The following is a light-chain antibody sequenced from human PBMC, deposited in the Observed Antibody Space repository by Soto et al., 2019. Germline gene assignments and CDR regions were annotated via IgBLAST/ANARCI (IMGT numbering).Light chain of an antibody. CDR3: AAWDDSLNGFYV. V-gene: IGLV1-44*01. J-gene: IGLJ1*01. CDR2: SNN. CDR1: SSNIGSNT. Sequence: QSVLTQPPSASGTPGQRVTISCSGSSSNIGSNTVNWYQQLPGTAPKLLIYSNNQRPSGVPDRFSGSKSGTSASLAVSGLQSEDEADYYCAAWDDSLNGFYVFGIGTKGTV.